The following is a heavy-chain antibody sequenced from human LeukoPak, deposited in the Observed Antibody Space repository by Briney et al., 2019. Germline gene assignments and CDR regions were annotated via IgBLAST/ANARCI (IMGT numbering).Heavy chain of an antibody. V-gene: IGHV3-7*01. Sequence: PGESLRLSCAASGFTFTTYWMSWVRQLPGKGLEWVANTNQDGTEKYYVDPVKGRFTISRDNAKNSLYLQMNSLRAEDTAVYYCAELGITMIGGVWGKGTTVTISS. CDR3: AELGITMIGGV. CDR2: TNQDGTEK. J-gene: IGHJ6*04. D-gene: IGHD3-10*02. CDR1: GFTFTTYW.